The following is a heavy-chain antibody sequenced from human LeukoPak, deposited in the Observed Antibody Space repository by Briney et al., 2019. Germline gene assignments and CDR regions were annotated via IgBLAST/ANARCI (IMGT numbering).Heavy chain of an antibody. CDR1: GGSISSYS. D-gene: IGHD6-13*01. V-gene: IGHV4-59*12. CDR2: VHYSGSP. CDR3: ARSSVYRSSWLIDY. J-gene: IGHJ4*02. Sequence: SETLSLTCTVFGGSISSYSWSWVRQPPGMGLEWIGYVHYSGSPNYNPSLKSRVTMSVDTSKSQFSLELSSVTAADTAVYYCARSSVYRSSWLIDYWGQGTLVTVSS.